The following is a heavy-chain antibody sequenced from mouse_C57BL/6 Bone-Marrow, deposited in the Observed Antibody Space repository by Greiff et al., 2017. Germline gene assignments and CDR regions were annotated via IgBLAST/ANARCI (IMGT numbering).Heavy chain of an antibody. CDR2: IYPGNSDT. Sequence: VQLQQSGTVLARPGASVKMSCKTSGYTFTSYWMHWVKQRPGQGLEWIGAIYPGNSDTSYNQKFKGKAKLTAATSASTAYMELSSLTNEDSAVYYCTKGPRGAMDYWGQGTSVTVSS. D-gene: IGHD6-1*01. CDR1: GYTFTSYW. CDR3: TKGPRGAMDY. J-gene: IGHJ4*01. V-gene: IGHV1-5*01.